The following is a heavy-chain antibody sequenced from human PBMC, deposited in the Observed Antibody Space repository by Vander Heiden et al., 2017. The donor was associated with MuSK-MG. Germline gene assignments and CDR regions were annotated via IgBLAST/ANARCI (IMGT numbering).Heavy chain of an antibody. CDR2: IIPIFGTA. J-gene: IGHJ4*02. CDR3: ARGKYSGYDYARPNRVGATGGIYFDY. Sequence: SSYAISWVRQTPGQGLEWMGGIIPIFGTANYAQKFQGRVTITADESTSTAYMELSSLRSEDTAVYYCARGKYSGYDYARPNRVGATGGIYFDYWGQGTLVTVSS. V-gene: IGHV1-69*01. D-gene: IGHD5-12*01. CDR1: SSYA.